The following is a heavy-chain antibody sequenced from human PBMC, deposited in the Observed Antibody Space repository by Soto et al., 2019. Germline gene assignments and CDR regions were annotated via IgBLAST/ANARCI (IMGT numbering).Heavy chain of an antibody. D-gene: IGHD1-26*01. V-gene: IGHV4-59*01. CDR3: ARDTGSYYLDS. CDR1: CGSISSYF. Sequence: SETLSPTCTIYCGSISSYFWSWIRQPPGKGLEWIGYIHYSGTTVYSPSLKSRVTMSIDTSENQFTLNLTSVTAADTAVYYCARDTGSYYLDSWGQGSLVTVSS. CDR2: IHYSGTT. J-gene: IGHJ4*02.